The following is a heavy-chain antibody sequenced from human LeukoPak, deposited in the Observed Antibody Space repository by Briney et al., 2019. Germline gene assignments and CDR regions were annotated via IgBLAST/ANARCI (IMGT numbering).Heavy chain of an antibody. CDR1: GYTFTGHY. CDR2: INSDSGGT. D-gene: IGHD1-1*01. V-gene: IGHV1-2*02. J-gene: IGHJ3*02. CDR3: ARGRVHSWSDAFDI. Sequence: ASVKVSCKASGYTFTGHYMHWVRQAPGQGLEWMGWINSDSGGTKNAQKLQGSVIMTRVTSISTAYMELSRLKSDDTAVYYCARGRVHSWSDAFDIWGQGTTVTVSS.